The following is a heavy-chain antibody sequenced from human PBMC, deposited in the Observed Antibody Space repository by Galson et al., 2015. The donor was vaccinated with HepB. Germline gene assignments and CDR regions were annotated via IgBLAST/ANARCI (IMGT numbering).Heavy chain of an antibody. D-gene: IGHD6-19*01. Sequence: SLRLSCAASGFTFSNAWMSWVRQAPGKGLEWVGLIKSKTDGGTIDYVAPVKGRFSISRDDSKNTLYLQMNSLKTEDTAVYYCTTNSSGWYDTYFDYWGQGTLVTVSS. J-gene: IGHJ4*02. V-gene: IGHV3-15*01. CDR1: GFTFSNAW. CDR3: TTNSSGWYDTYFDY. CDR2: IKSKTDGGTI.